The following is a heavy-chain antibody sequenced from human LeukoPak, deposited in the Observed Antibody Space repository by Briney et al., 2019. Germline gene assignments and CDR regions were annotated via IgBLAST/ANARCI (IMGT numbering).Heavy chain of an antibody. CDR1: GYTFTGYY. V-gene: IGHV1-2*06. Sequence: ASVKVSCKASGYTFTGYYMHWVRQAPGQGLEWMGRINPNSGGTNYAQKFQGRVTMTRDTSISTAYMELSRLRSDDTAVYYCARGLRFLERLLSVWGQGTLVTVSS. CDR2: INPNSGGT. J-gene: IGHJ4*02. CDR3: ARGLRFLERLLSV. D-gene: IGHD3-3*01.